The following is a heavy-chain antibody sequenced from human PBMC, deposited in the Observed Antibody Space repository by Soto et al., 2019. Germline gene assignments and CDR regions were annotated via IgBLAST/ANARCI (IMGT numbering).Heavy chain of an antibody. V-gene: IGHV4-59*08. CDR1: GVSISSYY. J-gene: IGHJ4*02. CDR3: ARRIRSTSCWYFDY. D-gene: IGHD2-2*01. Sequence: SETLSLTCTVSGVSISSYYWSWIRQPPGKGLEWIGYIYYSGSTNYNPSLKSRVTISVDTSKNQFSLKLSSVTAADTAVYYCARRIRSTSCWYFDYWGQGTLVTVSS. CDR2: IYYSGST.